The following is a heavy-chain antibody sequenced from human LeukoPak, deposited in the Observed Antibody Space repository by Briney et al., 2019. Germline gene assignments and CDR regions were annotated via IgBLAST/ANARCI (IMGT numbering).Heavy chain of an antibody. CDR3: ARGSRLTGAFDI. Sequence: SETLSLTCALYGGSFSGYYWSWIRQPPGKGLEWIGEINHSGSTNYNPSLKGRVTISLDTSKNQFSLKLSSVTAADTAVYYCARGSRLTGAFDIWGLGTMVTVSS. J-gene: IGHJ3*02. V-gene: IGHV4-34*01. CDR1: GGSFSGYY. D-gene: IGHD3-9*01. CDR2: INHSGST.